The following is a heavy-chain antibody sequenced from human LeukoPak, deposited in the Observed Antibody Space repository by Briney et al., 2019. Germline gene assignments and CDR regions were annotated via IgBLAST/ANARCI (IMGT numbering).Heavy chain of an antibody. Sequence: GGSLRLSCAASGFTFSNAWMSWVRQAPGKGLEWVGRIKSKTDGGTTDYAAPVKGRFTVSRDDSKNTLYLQMNSLKTEDTAVYYCTTGYCCSSRCHRSLYFDYWGQGTLVTVSS. CDR1: GFTFSNAW. J-gene: IGHJ4*02. CDR2: IKSKTDGGTT. D-gene: IGHD2-2*01. V-gene: IGHV3-15*01. CDR3: TTGYCCSSRCHRSLYFDY.